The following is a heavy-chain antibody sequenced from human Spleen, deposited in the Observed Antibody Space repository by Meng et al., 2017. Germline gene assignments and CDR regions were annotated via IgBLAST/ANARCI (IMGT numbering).Heavy chain of an antibody. CDR3: ARDSGDCTSSSCHHFDY. J-gene: IGHJ4*02. Sequence: GESLKISCAASGFTVSHNYMSWVRQAPGKGLEWVSVIYSGGNTYYADSVKGRFTISRDNSKNTVFLQINSLRVEDTAVYYCARDSGDCTSSSCHHFDYWGQGILVTVSS. V-gene: IGHV3-66*02. D-gene: IGHD2-2*01. CDR2: IYSGGNT. CDR1: GFTVSHNY.